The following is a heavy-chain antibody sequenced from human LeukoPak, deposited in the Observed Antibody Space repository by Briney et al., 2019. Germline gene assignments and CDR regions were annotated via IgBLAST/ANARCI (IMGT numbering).Heavy chain of an antibody. CDR1: GYTFTSYD. J-gene: IGHJ1*01. V-gene: IGHV1-8*03. CDR2: MNPSSGNT. CDR3: ARGYDSSGYYFQH. Sequence: ASVKVSCKASGYTFTSYDINWVRQATGQGLEWMGWMNPSSGNTGYAQKFQGRVTITRNTSISTAYMELSSLRSEDTAAYYCARGYDSSGYYFQHWGQGTLVTVSS. D-gene: IGHD3-22*01.